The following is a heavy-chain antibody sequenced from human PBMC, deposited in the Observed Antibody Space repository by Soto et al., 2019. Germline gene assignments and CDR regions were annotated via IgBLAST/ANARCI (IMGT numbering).Heavy chain of an antibody. V-gene: IGHV3-74*01. CDR3: ARDNRNSY. CDR2: IDNDGSAT. D-gene: IGHD1-1*01. Sequence: GGSLRLSCSSSGFTFNIYWMHWVRQAPGKGLEWVSRIDNDGSATTYADSVKGRFTISRDNAKNTLFLQMNTLRVDDTAVYYCARDNRNSYWGQGTLVTVSS. CDR1: GFTFNIYW. J-gene: IGHJ4*02.